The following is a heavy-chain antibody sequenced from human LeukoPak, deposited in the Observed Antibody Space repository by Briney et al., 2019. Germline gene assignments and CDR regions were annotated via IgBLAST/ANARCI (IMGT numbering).Heavy chain of an antibody. J-gene: IGHJ4*02. Sequence: PSESLSLTCSVSGGSISSRGHYWGWIRQSPEKRLDWIGSIYSNGNTYYNPSVKSRVTISVDTSKNQFSLKLTSVTAAETAVYYCARSATVTTGYFDYWGQGALVTVSS. CDR3: ARSATVTTGYFDY. V-gene: IGHV4-39*07. CDR1: GGSISSRGHY. CDR2: IYSNGNT. D-gene: IGHD4-17*01.